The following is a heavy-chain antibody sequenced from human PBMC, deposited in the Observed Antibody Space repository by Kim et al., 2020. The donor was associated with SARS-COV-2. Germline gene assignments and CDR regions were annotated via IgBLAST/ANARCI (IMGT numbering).Heavy chain of an antibody. CDR2: INPNSGGT. V-gene: IGHV1-2*02. J-gene: IGHJ6*02. CDR1: GYTFTGYY. D-gene: IGHD6-13*01. CDR3: ARDHKTRSGAAAANYYYYGMDV. Sequence: ASVKVSCKASGYTFTGYYMHWVRQAPGQGLEWMGWINPNSGGTNYAQKFQGRVTMTRDTSISTAYMELSRLRSDDTAVYYCARDHKTRSGAAAANYYYYGMDVWGQGTTVTVSS.